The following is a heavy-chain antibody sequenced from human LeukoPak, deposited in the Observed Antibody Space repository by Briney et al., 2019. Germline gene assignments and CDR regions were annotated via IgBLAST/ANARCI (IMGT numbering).Heavy chain of an antibody. CDR3: ARRGILTGYGDY. D-gene: IGHD3-9*01. CDR1: GYTFTSYD. V-gene: IGHV1-8*01. J-gene: IGHJ4*02. Sequence: ASVKVSCKASGYTFTSYDINWVRQATGQGLEWMGWMNPNSGNTGYAQKFQGRVTMTRNTSISTAYMELSSLRSEDTAVYYCARRGILTGYGDYWGQGTPVTVSS. CDR2: MNPNSGNT.